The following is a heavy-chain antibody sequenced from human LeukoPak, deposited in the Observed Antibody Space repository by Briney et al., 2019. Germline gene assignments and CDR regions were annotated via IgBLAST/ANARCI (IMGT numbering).Heavy chain of an antibody. J-gene: IGHJ4*02. CDR3: ARDPSSIAARLDY. V-gene: IGHV3-30*03. Sequence: SGGSLRLSCAASGFTFSSYSMNWVRQAPGKGLEWVAVISYDGSNKYYADSVKGRFTISRDNSKNTLYLQMNSLRAEDTAVYYCARDPSSIAARLDYWGQGTLVTVSS. CDR1: GFTFSSYS. D-gene: IGHD6-6*01. CDR2: ISYDGSNK.